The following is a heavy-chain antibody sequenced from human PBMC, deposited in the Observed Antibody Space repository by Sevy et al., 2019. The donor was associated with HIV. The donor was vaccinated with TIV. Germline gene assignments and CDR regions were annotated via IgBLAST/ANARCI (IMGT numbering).Heavy chain of an antibody. CDR1: GGSISSGGYY. D-gene: IGHD3-3*01. J-gene: IGHJ4*02. V-gene: IGHV4-31*03. CDR3: ARGYDFWSGYPIFDY. CDR2: IYYSGST. Sequence: SETLSLTCTVSGGSISSGGYYWSWIRQHPGKGLEWIGYIYYSGSTYYNPSLKSRVTISVDTSKNQFSLKLSSVTGADTAVYYCARGYDFWSGYPIFDYWGQGTLVTVSS.